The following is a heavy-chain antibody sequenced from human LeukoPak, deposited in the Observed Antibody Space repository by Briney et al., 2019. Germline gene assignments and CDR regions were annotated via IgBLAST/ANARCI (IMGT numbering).Heavy chain of an antibody. CDR2: ISYDGSNK. J-gene: IGHJ4*02. CDR1: GFTFSSYG. CDR3: AKAAASIDPLGDY. V-gene: IGHV3-30*18. D-gene: IGHD6-6*01. Sequence: GGSLRLSCAASGFTFSSYGMHWVRQAPGKGLEWVAVISYDGSNKYYADSVKGRFTISRDNSKNTLYLQMNSLRAEDTAVYYCAKAAASIDPLGDYWGQGTLVSVSS.